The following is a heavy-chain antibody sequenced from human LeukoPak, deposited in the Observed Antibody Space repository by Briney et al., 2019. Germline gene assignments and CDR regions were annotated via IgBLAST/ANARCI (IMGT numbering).Heavy chain of an antibody. CDR2: ISSSGSII. CDR3: ARDQGGSGGN. Sequence: GGSLRLSCAASGFTFSVYEMNWVRQAPGKGLEWLSYISSSGSIIYHADSVKGRFTISRDNAKNSVHLQMNSLRAEDTAVYYCARDQGGSGGNWGQGTLVTVSS. D-gene: IGHD3-10*01. CDR1: GFTFSVYE. J-gene: IGHJ4*02. V-gene: IGHV3-48*03.